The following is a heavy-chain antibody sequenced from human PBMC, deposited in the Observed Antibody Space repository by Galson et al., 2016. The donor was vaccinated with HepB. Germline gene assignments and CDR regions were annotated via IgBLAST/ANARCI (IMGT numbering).Heavy chain of an antibody. CDR1: GFTFRSYW. Sequence: SLRLSCAVSGFTFRSYWMSWVRQAPGRGLEWVANIKQDGSEKYYLDSVKGRFTISRDNAKNSLSLQMNSLRAEDTAVYYCARPGYCSGSSCYVPFDIWGQGTMATVSS. CDR2: IKQDGSEK. CDR3: ARPGYCSGSSCYVPFDI. J-gene: IGHJ3*02. V-gene: IGHV3-7*01. D-gene: IGHD2-15*01.